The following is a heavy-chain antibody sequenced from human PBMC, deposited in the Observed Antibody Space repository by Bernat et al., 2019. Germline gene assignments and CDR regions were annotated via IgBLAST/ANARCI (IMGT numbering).Heavy chain of an antibody. CDR2: ISSSSSTI. Sequence: EVQLVESGGGLVQPGGSLRLSCAASGFTFSSYSMNWVRQAPGKGLEWVSYISSSSSTIYYADSVKGRFTISRDNAKNSLYLQMNSLRAEDTAVYYCAKGPTTLTTYYNYYGMDVWGQGTTVTVSS. CDR3: AKGPTTLTTYYNYYGMDV. CDR1: GFTFSSYS. D-gene: IGHD4-17*01. J-gene: IGHJ6*02. V-gene: IGHV3-48*01.